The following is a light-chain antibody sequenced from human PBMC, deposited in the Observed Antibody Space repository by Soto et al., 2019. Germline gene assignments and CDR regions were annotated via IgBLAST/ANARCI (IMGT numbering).Light chain of an antibody. V-gene: IGKV3-15*01. CDR1: QRIDTN. CDR2: GAS. J-gene: IGKJ1*01. Sequence: EIVVTQSPATLSVSPGERATLSCRASQRIDTNLAWFQQKRGQAPRLLIYGASTSATGVPARFRGSGSGTEFTLTISSLQSEDSADYYCQQYHYWWTFGQGTKVEIK. CDR3: QQYHYWWT.